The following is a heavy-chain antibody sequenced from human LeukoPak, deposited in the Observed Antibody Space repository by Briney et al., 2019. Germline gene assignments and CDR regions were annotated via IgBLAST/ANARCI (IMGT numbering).Heavy chain of an antibody. V-gene: IGHV3-23*01. CDR1: GFTFNNYG. Sequence: GGSLRLSCAASGFTFNNYGMNWVRQAPGKELEWVSTISGSGRSTYYADSVKGRFTISRDNSKNTLYVQMNSLRAEDTAVYYCAKEGYSSGWYGDDYYYMDVWGKGTTVTVSS. CDR2: ISGSGRST. D-gene: IGHD6-19*01. CDR3: AKEGYSSGWYGDDYYYMDV. J-gene: IGHJ6*03.